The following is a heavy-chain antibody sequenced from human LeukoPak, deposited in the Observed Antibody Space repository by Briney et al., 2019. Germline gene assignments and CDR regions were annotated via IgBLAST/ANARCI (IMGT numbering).Heavy chain of an antibody. CDR1: GGSISSGGYY. J-gene: IGHJ5*02. V-gene: IGHV4-31*03. Sequence: SQTLSLTCTVSGGSISSGGYYWSWIRQHPGKGLEWIGYIYYSGSTYHNPSLKSRVTISVDTSKNQFSLKLSSVTAADTAVYYCARDGIAAAGMGVDPWGQGTLVTVSS. CDR3: ARDGIAAAGMGVDP. D-gene: IGHD6-13*01. CDR2: IYYSGST.